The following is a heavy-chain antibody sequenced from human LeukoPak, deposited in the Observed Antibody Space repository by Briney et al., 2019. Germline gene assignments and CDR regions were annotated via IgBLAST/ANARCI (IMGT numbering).Heavy chain of an antibody. CDR1: GGSISSGGFY. D-gene: IGHD2-2*01. CDR3: ARVVQGFDDFEI. Sequence: SETLSLTCTVSGGSISSGGFYWSWVRQNPGNGLEWIGYIYYSGSTTSYNPSLRSRVTISLDTSKNQFSLKLRSVTAADTAVYYCARVVQGFDDFEIWGQGTMVTVSS. V-gene: IGHV4-31*03. J-gene: IGHJ3*02. CDR2: IYYSGSTT.